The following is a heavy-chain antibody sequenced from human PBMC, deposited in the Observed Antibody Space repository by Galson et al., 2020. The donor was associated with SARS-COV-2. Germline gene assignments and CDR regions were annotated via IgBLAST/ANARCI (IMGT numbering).Heavy chain of an antibody. CDR1: GFTFSSSA. D-gene: IGHD6-13*01. CDR3: ARESIAAADTGFDY. CDR2: ISYDGSNK. V-gene: IGHV3-30*01. J-gene: IGHJ4*02. Sequence: GGSLRLSCAASGFTFSSSAMHWVRPAPGKGLERVAVISYDGSNKYYADSVKGRFTISRDNSKNTRYRQMNSLRAEDTAVYYCARESIAAADTGFDYWGQGTLVTVSS.